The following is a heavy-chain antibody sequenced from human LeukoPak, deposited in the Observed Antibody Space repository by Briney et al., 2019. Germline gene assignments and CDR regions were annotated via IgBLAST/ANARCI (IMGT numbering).Heavy chain of an antibody. CDR3: ARDADYYDSSGYPDH. CDR1: GYTFTSYG. CDR2: ISAYNGNT. D-gene: IGHD3-22*01. Sequence: GASVTVSCKASGYTFTSYGISWVRLAPGQGLEWMGWISAYNGNTNYAQKLQGRVTMTTDTSTSTAYMELRSLRSDDTAVYYCARDADYYDSSGYPDHWGQGTLVTVSS. J-gene: IGHJ5*02. V-gene: IGHV1-18*01.